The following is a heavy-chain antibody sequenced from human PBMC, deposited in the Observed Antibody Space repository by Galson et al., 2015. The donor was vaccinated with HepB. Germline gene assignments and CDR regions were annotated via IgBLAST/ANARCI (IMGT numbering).Heavy chain of an antibody. CDR1: GFTFSSYW. CDR2: IKQDGSEK. D-gene: IGHD2-2*01. J-gene: IGHJ3*02. V-gene: IGHV3-7*03. CDR3: AREATGYCSSTSCLDTTDAFDI. Sequence: SLRLSCAASGFTFSSYWMSWVRQAPGKGLEWVANIKQDGSEKYYVDSVKGRFTISRDNAKNSLYLQMNSLRAEDTAVYYCAREATGYCSSTSCLDTTDAFDIWGQGTMVTVSS.